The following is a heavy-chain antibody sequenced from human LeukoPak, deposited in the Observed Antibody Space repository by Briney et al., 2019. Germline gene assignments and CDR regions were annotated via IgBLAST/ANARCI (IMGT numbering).Heavy chain of an antibody. V-gene: IGHV3-21*06. Sequence: PGGSLRLSCTASGFTFSSYSMNWVRQAPGKGLEWVSSISTTSSYIYYADSVKGRFTISRDNARNSLYLQMNSLRAEDTAVYYCARDRCSGYSCYSAGYWGQGTLVTVSS. CDR2: ISTTSSYI. CDR3: ARDRCSGYSCYSAGY. CDR1: GFTFSSYS. D-gene: IGHD2-15*01. J-gene: IGHJ4*02.